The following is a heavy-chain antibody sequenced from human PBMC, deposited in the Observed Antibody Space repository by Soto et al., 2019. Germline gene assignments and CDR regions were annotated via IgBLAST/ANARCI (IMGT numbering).Heavy chain of an antibody. Sequence: EVQLVESGGGLVQPGGSLRLSCAASGFTVSTKYMSCVRQAPGKGLECVSVIYSGGSTFYADSVRGRFTISRDNSKNTVNLQMNSLRAEDTAVYYCARDPWAADYWGHGTLVTVSS. J-gene: IGHJ4*01. V-gene: IGHV3-66*01. CDR2: IYSGGST. CDR3: ARDPWAADY. CDR1: GFTVSTKY. D-gene: IGHD3-16*01.